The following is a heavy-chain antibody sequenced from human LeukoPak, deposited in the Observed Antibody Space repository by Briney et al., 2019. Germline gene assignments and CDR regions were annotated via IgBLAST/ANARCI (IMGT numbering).Heavy chain of an antibody. J-gene: IGHJ4*02. CDR2: INHSGST. CDR1: GGSFSGYY. Sequence: SETLSLTCAVYGGSFSGYYWSWIRQPPGKGLDWIGEINHSGSTHYNPSLKSRVTISVDTSKNQFSLKLSSVTAADTAVYYCASSSIAVAGSDYWGQGTLVTVSS. CDR3: ASSSIAVAGSDY. D-gene: IGHD6-19*01. V-gene: IGHV4-34*01.